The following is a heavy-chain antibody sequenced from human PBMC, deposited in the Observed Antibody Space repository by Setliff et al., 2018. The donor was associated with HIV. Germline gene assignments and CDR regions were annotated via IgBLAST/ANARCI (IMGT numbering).Heavy chain of an antibody. V-gene: IGHV4-34*01. J-gene: IGHJ6*02. D-gene: IGHD3-3*01. CDR1: GGSFSDYY. CDR2: IYHSGTT. CDR3: ARRLQFLEFLHGVGGLDV. Sequence: SETLSLTCAVYGGSFSDYYWSWIRQPPGKGLEWIGSIYHSGTTYYNPSLKSRVTISVDTSKNQFSLKLSSATAADTAVYYCARRLQFLEFLHGVGGLDVWGQGTTVTVSS.